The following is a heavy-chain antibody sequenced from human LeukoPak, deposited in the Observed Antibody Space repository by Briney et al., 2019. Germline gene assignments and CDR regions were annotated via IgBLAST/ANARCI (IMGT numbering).Heavy chain of an antibody. D-gene: IGHD6-13*01. CDR1: GFTFSSYG. V-gene: IGHV3-30*18. CDR2: ISYDGSNE. J-gene: IGHJ4*02. CDR3: AKDRSSSWTWTIDY. Sequence: GRSLRLPCAASGFTFSSYGMHWVRQAPGKGLEWVALISYDGSNEYYADSVKGRFTISRDKSKNTLYLQMNSLRAEDTAAYYCAKDRSSSWTWTIDYWGQGTLVTVSS.